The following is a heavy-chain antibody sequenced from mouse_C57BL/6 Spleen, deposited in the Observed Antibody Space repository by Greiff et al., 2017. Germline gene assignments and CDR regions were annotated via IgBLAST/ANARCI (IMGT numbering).Heavy chain of an antibody. CDR3: AYWDYFDY. J-gene: IGHJ2*01. V-gene: IGHV14-2*01. CDR1: Y. CDR2: IDPEDGET. Sequence: VQLQQSGAELVKPGASVKLSYYMHWVKQRTEQGLEWIGRIDPEDGETKYAPKFQGKATITADTSSNTAYLQLSSLTSEDTAVYYCAYWDYFDYWGQGTTLTVSS. D-gene: IGHD4-1*01.